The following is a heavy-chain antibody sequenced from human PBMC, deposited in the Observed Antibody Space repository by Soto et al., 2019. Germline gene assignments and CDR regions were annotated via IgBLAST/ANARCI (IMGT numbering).Heavy chain of an antibody. CDR1: GGTFSSYA. J-gene: IGHJ5*02. V-gene: IGHV1-69*13. CDR2: IIPIFGTA. D-gene: IGHD3-22*01. Sequence: SVNVTCKACGGTFSSYAISWVRQAPGQGLEWMGGIIPIFGTANYAQKFQGRVTITADESTSTAYMELSSLRSEDTAVYYCACDGRGSGYYYSNWFDPWGQGTLVTVSS. CDR3: ACDGRGSGYYYSNWFDP.